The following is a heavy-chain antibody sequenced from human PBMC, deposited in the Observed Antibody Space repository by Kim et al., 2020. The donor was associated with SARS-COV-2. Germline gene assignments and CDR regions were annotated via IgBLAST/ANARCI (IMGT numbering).Heavy chain of an antibody. CDR2: IYYSGST. CDR3: ARGYDYYDSSGYYYVGNDAFDI. J-gene: IGHJ3*02. Sequence: SETLSLTCTVSGGSISSYYWSWIRQPPGKGLEWIGYIYYSGSTNYNPSLKSRVTISVDTSKNQFSLKLSSVTAADTAVYYCARGYDYYDSSGYYYVGNDAFDIWGQGTMVTVSS. V-gene: IGHV4-59*13. CDR1: GGSISSYY. D-gene: IGHD3-22*01.